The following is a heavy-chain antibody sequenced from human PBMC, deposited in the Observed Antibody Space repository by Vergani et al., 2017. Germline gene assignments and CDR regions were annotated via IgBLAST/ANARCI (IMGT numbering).Heavy chain of an antibody. CDR3: ARQFSWSGSSHYGMDV. J-gene: IGHJ6*02. CDR1: GYSFNSYW. V-gene: IGHV5-51*01. Sequence: EVQLVQSGAEVKKPGESLKISCKGSGYSFNSYWIGWVRQMPGKGLEWMGIIYPDDSDTRYSPSFQGQVTISADKSISTAYLQWSSLKASDTAIYYCARQFSWSGSSHYGMDVWGQGTTVTVSS. CDR2: IYPDDSDT. D-gene: IGHD1-26*01.